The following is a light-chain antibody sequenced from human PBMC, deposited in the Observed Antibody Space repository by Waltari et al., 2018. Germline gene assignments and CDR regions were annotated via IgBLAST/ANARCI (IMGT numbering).Light chain of an antibody. CDR1: QSISKY. Sequence: EIVLTQSPGTLSLSLGERATISCRASQSISKYLVWYQQKPGQPPRLLIYETSIRATGIPDRFSGSGSGTDFSLTISRLEPEDFAVYYCQKYGTLPATFGQGTKVEIK. CDR2: ETS. CDR3: QKYGTLPAT. J-gene: IGKJ1*01. V-gene: IGKV3-20*01.